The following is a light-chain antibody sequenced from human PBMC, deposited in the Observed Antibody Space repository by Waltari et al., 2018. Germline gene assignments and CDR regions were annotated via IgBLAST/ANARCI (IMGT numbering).Light chain of an antibody. CDR1: SSDVGGYNY. Sequence: QSALTQPPSASGSPGQSVTISCTGTSSDVGGYNYVSWYQQHPGKAPKLMIYEVSKRPSGFLDRFSGSKSGNTASLTVSGLQAEDEADYYCSSYAGSNNLIFGGGTKLTVL. CDR2: EVS. J-gene: IGLJ2*01. V-gene: IGLV2-8*01. CDR3: SSYAGSNNLI.